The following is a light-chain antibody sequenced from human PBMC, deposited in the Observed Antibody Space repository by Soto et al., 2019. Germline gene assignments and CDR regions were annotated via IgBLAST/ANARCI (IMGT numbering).Light chain of an antibody. CDR3: CSYAGSSLWV. CDR1: SSDVGSYNL. CDR2: EVS. Sequence: QSALTQPASVSGSPGQSITISCTGTSSDVGSYNLVSWYQQHPGQAPKLMIYEVSKRPSGVSNRFSGSKSGNTASLTISGLQAEDEADYYCCSYAGSSLWVFGGGTKLTVL. J-gene: IGLJ3*02. V-gene: IGLV2-23*02.